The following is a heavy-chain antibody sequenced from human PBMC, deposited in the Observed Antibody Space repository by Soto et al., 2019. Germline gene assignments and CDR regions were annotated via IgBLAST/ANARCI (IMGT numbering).Heavy chain of an antibody. J-gene: IGHJ5*02. V-gene: IGHV3-7*03. CDR3: VRGGHGSGSYLGSS. D-gene: IGHD3-10*01. CDR2: IRQDGGAQ. Sequence: LRLSCVASGFTFTTYWMSWVRQAPGKGLEWVANIRQDGGAQYYVDSVKGRFTISRDNAKNSVYLQMDSLRVEDTAVYYCVRGGHGSGSYLGSSWGQGILVTVSS. CDR1: GFTFTTYW.